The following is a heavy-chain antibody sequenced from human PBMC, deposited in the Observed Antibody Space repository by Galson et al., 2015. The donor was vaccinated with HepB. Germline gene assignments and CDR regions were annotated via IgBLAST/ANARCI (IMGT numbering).Heavy chain of an antibody. CDR3: ARGVLLWDGPDY. J-gene: IGHJ4*02. V-gene: IGHV1-46*01. CDR2: INPSGGST. Sequence: SVKVSCKASGYTFTSYYIHWVRQAPGQGLEWMGIINPSGGSTSYAQKFQGRVTMTRDTSTSTVYMELSSLRSEDTAVYHCARGVLLWDGPDYWGQGTLVTVSS. CDR1: GYTFTSYY. D-gene: IGHD3-10*01.